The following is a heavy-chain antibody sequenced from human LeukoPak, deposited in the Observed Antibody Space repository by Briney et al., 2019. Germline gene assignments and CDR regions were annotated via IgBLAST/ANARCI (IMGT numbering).Heavy chain of an antibody. J-gene: IGHJ1*01. CDR1: GYSFTSYW. CDR3: ARGWYPEYFQH. D-gene: IGHD6-19*01. Sequence: EESLKICCKGSGYSFTSYWICCGRQMPGKGVGWRGIIYPGDSDTRYSPSFQGQVTISADKTISTAYLQWSSLKASDTAMYYCARGWYPEYFQHWGQGTLVTVSP. V-gene: IGHV5-51*01. CDR2: IYPGDSDT.